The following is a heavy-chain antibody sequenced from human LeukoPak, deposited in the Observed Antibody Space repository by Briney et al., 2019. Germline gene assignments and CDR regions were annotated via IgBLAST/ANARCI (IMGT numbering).Heavy chain of an antibody. Sequence: PSETLSLTCTVSGGSISSNSYSWGWIRQPPGKGLESIGSIYYSGSTYYNPSLKSRVTISVDTSKNQFSLKLSSVTAADTAVYYCARHVTAVAGPFDYWGQGTLVTVSS. D-gene: IGHD6-19*01. CDR2: IYYSGST. J-gene: IGHJ4*02. V-gene: IGHV4-39*01. CDR1: GGSISSNSYS. CDR3: ARHVTAVAGPFDY.